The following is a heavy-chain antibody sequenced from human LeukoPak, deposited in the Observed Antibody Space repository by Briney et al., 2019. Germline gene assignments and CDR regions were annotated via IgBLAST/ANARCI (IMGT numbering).Heavy chain of an antibody. V-gene: IGHV3-48*04. CDR2: IGSSSLII. D-gene: IGHD2-15*01. CDR1: GFTFNNYS. CDR3: ARGISAVVPRAFDV. J-gene: IGHJ3*01. Sequence: GGSLRLSCAASGFTFNNYSVNWVRQAPGKGLEWISYIGSSSLIIYYADSVKGRFTISRENAKNTLYLQLNSLRAEDTAVYFCARGISAVVPRAFDVWGQGTLVTVSS.